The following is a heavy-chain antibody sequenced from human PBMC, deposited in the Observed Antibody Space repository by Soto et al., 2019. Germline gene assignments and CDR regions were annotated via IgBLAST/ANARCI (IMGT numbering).Heavy chain of an antibody. Sequence: SGIRQHPVKGLEWSGDIYSSVRTSYNPALKSRVTISVDTSKNQFSLKLSSVTAEDMAVYFFFQAEDGIRDL. CDR2: IYSSVRT. J-gene: IGHJ2*01. CDR3: FQAEDGIRDL. D-gene: IGHD2-21*01. V-gene: IGHV4-59*01.